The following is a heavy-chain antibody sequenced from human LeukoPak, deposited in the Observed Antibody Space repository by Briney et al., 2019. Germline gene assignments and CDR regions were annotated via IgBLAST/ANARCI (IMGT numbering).Heavy chain of an antibody. J-gene: IGHJ3*02. CDR1: GFTFTDHY. V-gene: IGHV1-2*02. Sequence: ASMKVSCKSSGFTFTDHYIHWVRQGPGQGLEWMGYIGPHSTFTSSPQEFQGRVTMTRDMSTSTVYMELSSLRSEDTAVYYCARDGIGGYSYGYYAFDIWGQGTMVTVSS. CDR3: ARDGIGGYSYGYYAFDI. CDR2: IGPHSTFT. D-gene: IGHD5-18*01.